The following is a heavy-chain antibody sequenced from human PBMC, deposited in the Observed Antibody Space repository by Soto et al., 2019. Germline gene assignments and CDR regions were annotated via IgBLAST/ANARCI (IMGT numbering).Heavy chain of an antibody. CDR1: GFTFSSYG. J-gene: IGHJ3*02. CDR2: ISYDGSNK. Sequence: GGPLRLSCSASGFTFSSYGMHWVRQAPGKGLEWVAVISYDGSNKYYADSVKGRFTISRDNSKNTLYLQMNSLRAEDTAVYYCAKDSAGSSHDAFDIWGQGTMVTVSS. V-gene: IGHV3-30*18. CDR3: AKDSAGSSHDAFDI. D-gene: IGHD6-13*01.